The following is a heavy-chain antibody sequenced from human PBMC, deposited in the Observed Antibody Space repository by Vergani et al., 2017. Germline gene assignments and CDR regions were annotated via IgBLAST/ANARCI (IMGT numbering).Heavy chain of an antibody. V-gene: IGHV3-23*01. J-gene: IGHJ6*02. CDR2: ISGSGGST. D-gene: IGHD5-12*01. CDR1: GDSVISTDY. CDR3: AKANPRNSGYDYLYYYHAMDV. Sequence: VQLQESGPGLVKPSETLSLTCTVSGDSVISTDYHWGWVRQAPGKGLEWVSGISGSGGSTYYAGSVKGRFTISRDSSKNTLYLQMNSLSAGDTAVYYCAKANPRNSGYDYLYYYHAMDVWGQGTTVTVSS.